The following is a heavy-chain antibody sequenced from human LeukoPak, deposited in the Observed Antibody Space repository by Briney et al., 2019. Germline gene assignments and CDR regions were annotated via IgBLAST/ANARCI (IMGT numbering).Heavy chain of an antibody. D-gene: IGHD3/OR15-3a*01. Sequence: GGSLRLSCAASGFTFSSYSMNWVRQTPGKGLEWVSSIGSSSSYIYYADSVKGRFTISRDNAKNSLYLQMNSLRAEDTALYYCAKDLSSGTGRGFDHWGQGTLVSVSS. CDR1: GFTFSSYS. V-gene: IGHV3-21*04. CDR3: AKDLSSGTGRGFDH. CDR2: IGSSSSYI. J-gene: IGHJ4*02.